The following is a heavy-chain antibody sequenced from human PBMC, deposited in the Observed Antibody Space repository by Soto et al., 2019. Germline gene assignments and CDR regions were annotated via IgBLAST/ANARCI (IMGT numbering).Heavy chain of an antibody. Sequence: GGSLRLSCAASGFTFSSYAMHWVRQAPGKGLEWVAVISYDGSNKYYADSEKGRFTISRDNSTKTLYLQMNSLRAEDTAVYYCARDSTDMILVVTPGWEYGIYVWGQGATVTVSS. CDR3: ARDSTDMILVVTPGWEYGIYV. CDR1: GFTFSSYA. D-gene: IGHD3-22*01. V-gene: IGHV3-30-3*01. CDR2: ISYDGSNK. J-gene: IGHJ6*02.